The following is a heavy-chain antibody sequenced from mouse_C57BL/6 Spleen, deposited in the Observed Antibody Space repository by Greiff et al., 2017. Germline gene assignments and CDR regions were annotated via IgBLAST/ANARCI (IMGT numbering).Heavy chain of an antibody. V-gene: IGHV1-55*01. D-gene: IGHD2-14*01. CDR1: GYTFTSYW. CDR3: AGKGRPGYFDV. Sequence: VQLQQPGAELVRPGSSVKLSCKASGYTFTSYWMQWVKQRPIQGLEWIGDIYPGSGSTNYNEQFKSKATLTVDTSSSTAYMQLSSLTSDDSAVYYCAGKGRPGYFDVWGTGTTVTVAS. CDR2: IYPGSGST. J-gene: IGHJ1*03.